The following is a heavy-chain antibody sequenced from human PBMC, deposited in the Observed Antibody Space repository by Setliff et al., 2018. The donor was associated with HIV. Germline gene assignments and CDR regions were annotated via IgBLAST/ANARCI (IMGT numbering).Heavy chain of an antibody. CDR3: ARQTWEYYDTLTGYYRSPKNFDS. CDR2: IYYTGST. Sequence: PSETLSLTCILSGGSISTSNYYWGWIRQPPGKGLEWIGSIYYTGSTYYDPSLKSRVTISLDTSKNQFFLKLSSVTAPDTAIYYCARQTWEYYDTLTGYYRSPKNFDSWGQGTLVTVSS. CDR1: GGSISTSNYY. D-gene: IGHD3-9*01. J-gene: IGHJ4*02. V-gene: IGHV4-39*01.